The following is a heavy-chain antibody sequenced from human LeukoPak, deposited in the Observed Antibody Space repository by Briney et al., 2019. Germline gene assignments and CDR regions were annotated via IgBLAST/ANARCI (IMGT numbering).Heavy chain of an antibody. J-gene: IGHJ4*02. D-gene: IGHD6-13*01. CDR3: ARDPLSSSSFDL. CDR1: GFTFSSYS. V-gene: IGHV3-48*01. CDR2: ISSRSATI. Sequence: GGSLRLSCAASGFTFSSYSMNWVRQAPGKGLEWVSYISSRSATIYYADSVKGRFTISRDNAKNSLYLQMNSLRAEDTAVYYCARDPLSSSSFDLWGQGTQVTVSS.